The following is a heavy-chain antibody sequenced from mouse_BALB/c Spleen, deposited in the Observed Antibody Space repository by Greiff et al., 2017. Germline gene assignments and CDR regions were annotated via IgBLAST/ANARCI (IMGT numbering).Heavy chain of an antibody. V-gene: IGHV5-15*02. J-gene: IGHJ4*01. Sequence: EVMLVESGGGLVQPGGSRKLSCAASGFTFSDYGMAWVRQAPGKGPEWVAFISNLAYSIYYADTVTGRFTISRENAKNTLYLEMSSLRSEDTAMYYCARMGDYGSSYPMDYWGQGTSVTVSS. CDR1: GFTFSDYG. CDR2: ISNLAYSI. CDR3: ARMGDYGSSYPMDY. D-gene: IGHD1-1*01.